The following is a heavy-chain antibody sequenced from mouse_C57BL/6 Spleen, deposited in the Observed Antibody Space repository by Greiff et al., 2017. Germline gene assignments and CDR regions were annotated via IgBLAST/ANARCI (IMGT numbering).Heavy chain of an antibody. CDR2: IDPGDGGT. J-gene: IGHJ2*01. CDR3: ARYGSSFDY. Sequence: VKLMQSGAELVKPGASVKLSCTASGYNFTGYCMHWVKQRTEQGLEWIGRIDPGDGGTNYDAHFKSKATLTADTSSSTAYLQLSSLTSEDTGVYYCARYGSSFDYWGQGTTLTVSS. CDR1: GYNFTGYC. V-gene: IGHV14-2*01. D-gene: IGHD1-1*01.